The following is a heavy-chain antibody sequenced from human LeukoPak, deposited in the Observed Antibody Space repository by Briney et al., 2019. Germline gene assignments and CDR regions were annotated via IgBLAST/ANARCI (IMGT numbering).Heavy chain of an antibody. D-gene: IGHD3-22*01. CDR1: GYTLTELS. J-gene: IGHJ4*02. V-gene: IGHV1-24*01. CDR2: FDPEDGET. Sequence: AASVKVSCKVSGYTLTELSMHWVRQAPGKGLEWMGGFDPEDGETIYAQKFQGRVTMTEDTSTDTAYMELSGLRSEDTAVYYCATYYYDSSGSVFDYWGQGTLVTVSS. CDR3: ATYYYDSSGSVFDY.